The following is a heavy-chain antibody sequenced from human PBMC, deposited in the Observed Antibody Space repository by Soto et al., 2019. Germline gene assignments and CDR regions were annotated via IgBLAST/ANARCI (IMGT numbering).Heavy chain of an antibody. J-gene: IGHJ4*02. V-gene: IGHV3-23*01. CDR1: GFTFGNYG. Sequence: EVQLLESGGGLVQPGGSLRLSCAASGFTFGNYGMSWVRQAPGKGLEWVSVISGSGGGTYYADSVKGRFTISRDNSKSTLYLQMSSLTAGDTAVYYCAKLYSYGSGRGYFDYWGQGTLVTVSS. CDR3: AKLYSYGSGRGYFDY. CDR2: ISGSGGGT. D-gene: IGHD3-10*01.